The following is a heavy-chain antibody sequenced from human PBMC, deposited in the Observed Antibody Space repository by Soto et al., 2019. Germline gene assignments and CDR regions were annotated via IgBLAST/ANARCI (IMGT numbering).Heavy chain of an antibody. CDR2: TYYNGDT. V-gene: IGHV4-61*08. D-gene: IGHD6-19*01. Sequence: SETLSLTCTVSDDSFRGAEYYWSWIRQPLGKGPEWIGYTYYNGDTKYNPALRSRVTMSEDTAKNQFSLRLSSVTAADTAVYFCARGPAYIDGWRTFDLWGRGILVTVSS. CDR3: ARGPAYIDGWRTFDL. CDR1: DDSFRGAEYY. J-gene: IGHJ4*02.